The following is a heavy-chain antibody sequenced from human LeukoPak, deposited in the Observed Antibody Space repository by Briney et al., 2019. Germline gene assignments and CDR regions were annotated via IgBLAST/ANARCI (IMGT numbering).Heavy chain of an antibody. D-gene: IGHD3-9*01. CDR3: ARAANYDINADAFDI. Sequence: GGSLRLSCAASGFTVSSNYMSWVRQAPGKGLEWVSVIYSGGSTYYADSVKGRFTISRHNSKNTLYLQMNSLRAEDTAVYYCARAANYDINADAFDIWGRGTMVTVSS. CDR1: GFTVSSNY. CDR2: IYSGGST. J-gene: IGHJ3*02. V-gene: IGHV3-53*04.